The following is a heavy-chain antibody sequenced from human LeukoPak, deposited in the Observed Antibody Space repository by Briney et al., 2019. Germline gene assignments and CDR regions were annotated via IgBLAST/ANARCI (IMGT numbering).Heavy chain of an antibody. D-gene: IGHD6-13*01. Sequence: PSETLSLTCTVSDYSISSGYGYYWGWIRQPPGKGLEWIGNIYHSGITYYNHFNSSLKSRVTISIDTSKNQFSLRLTSVTAADTAVYYCARQYSSSWYSNYYYMDVWGKGTTVTVSS. CDR2: IYHSGIT. CDR1: DYSISSGYGYY. V-gene: IGHV4-38-2*02. J-gene: IGHJ6*03. CDR3: ARQYSSSWYSNYYYMDV.